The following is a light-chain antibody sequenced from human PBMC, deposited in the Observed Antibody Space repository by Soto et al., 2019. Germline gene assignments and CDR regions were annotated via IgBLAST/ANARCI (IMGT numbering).Light chain of an antibody. CDR1: SSDVGGYNY. V-gene: IGLV2-14*01. J-gene: IGLJ1*01. CDR2: EVS. Sequence: QSVLTQPASVSGSPGQSITISCTGTSSDVGGYNYVSWYQQYPGKAPKLMIYEVSNRPSGVSNRFSGSKSGNTASLTISGLQAEDEADYYCNSYTSSSTLAFGTGTKVTVL. CDR3: NSYTSSSTLA.